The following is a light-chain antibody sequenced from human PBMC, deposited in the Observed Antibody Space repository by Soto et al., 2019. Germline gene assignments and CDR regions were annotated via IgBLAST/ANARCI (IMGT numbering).Light chain of an antibody. J-gene: IGKJ5*01. CDR1: QSVLYSSNNKNY. CDR2: WAS. V-gene: IGKV4-1*01. CDR3: QQRSIWPLT. Sequence: DIVMPQSPDSLAVSLGARATINCKSSQSVLYSSNNKNYLAWYQQKPGQPPKALIYWASTRESGVPDRFSGSGSGTDFTLTISSLEAEDFAVYYCQQRSIWPLTFGQGTRLEIK.